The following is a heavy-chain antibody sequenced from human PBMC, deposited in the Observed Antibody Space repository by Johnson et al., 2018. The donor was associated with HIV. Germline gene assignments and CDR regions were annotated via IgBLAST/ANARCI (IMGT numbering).Heavy chain of an antibody. CDR1: GFTFSSYG. J-gene: IGHJ3*02. V-gene: IGHV3-30*02. CDR3: AKDHPQMATIVGAFDI. D-gene: IGHD5-24*01. CDR2: IRCDGSNK. Sequence: QMLLVESGGGVVQPGGSLRLSCAASGFTFSSYGMHWVRQAPGKGLEWVASIRCDGSNKYYADSVKGRLTHSRDNSKNTLYLQMNSLRAEDTAVYYCAKDHPQMATIVGAFDIWGQGTMVTVSS.